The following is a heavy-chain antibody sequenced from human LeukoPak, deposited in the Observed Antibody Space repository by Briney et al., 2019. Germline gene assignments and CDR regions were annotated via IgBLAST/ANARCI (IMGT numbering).Heavy chain of an antibody. J-gene: IGHJ6*02. D-gene: IGHD2-8*01. Sequence: SETLSLTCTVSGGSISSGDYYWSWIRQPPGKGLEWIGYIYYSGSTYHNPSLKSRVTISVDTSKNQFSLKLSSVTAADTAVYYCARYCTNGVCYPYYYYGMDVWGQGTTVTVSS. CDR2: IYYSGST. CDR3: ARYCTNGVCYPYYYYGMDV. CDR1: GGSISSGDYY. V-gene: IGHV4-30-4*01.